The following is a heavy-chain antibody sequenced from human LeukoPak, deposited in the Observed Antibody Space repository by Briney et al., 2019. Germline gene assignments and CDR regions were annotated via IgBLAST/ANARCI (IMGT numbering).Heavy chain of an antibody. V-gene: IGHV3-23*01. Sequence: GGSLRLSCAASGFTFSSYAMSWVRQAPGKGLEWVAAISGSGGSTYYADSVKGRLTISRDNSKNTLYLQMNSLRAEDTAVYDGAKDQETMILVVITPWGQGTVVTVSS. D-gene: IGHD3-22*01. CDR3: AKDQETMILVVITP. CDR1: GFTFSSYA. CDR2: ISGSGGST. J-gene: IGHJ5*02.